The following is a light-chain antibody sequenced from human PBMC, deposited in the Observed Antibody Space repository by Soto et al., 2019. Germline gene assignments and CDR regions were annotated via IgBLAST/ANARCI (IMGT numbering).Light chain of an antibody. CDR1: QSVSSN. Sequence: EIVMTQSPATLSVSPGERATLSWRASQSVSSNLAWYQQKPGQAPRLLIYGASTRATGIPARFSGSGSGTEFTLTISRLENEDFAVYDCQQYGDSTITFGQGTRLEI. CDR2: GAS. V-gene: IGKV3-15*01. J-gene: IGKJ5*01. CDR3: QQYGDSTIT.